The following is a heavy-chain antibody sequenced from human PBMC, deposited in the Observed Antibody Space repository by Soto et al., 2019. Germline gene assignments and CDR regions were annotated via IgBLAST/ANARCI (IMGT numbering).Heavy chain of an antibody. Sequence: EVQLLESGGGLVQPGGSLRLSCAASEFTFSSYAMSWVRQAPGKGLEWVSTISGSGTSTYYADSVKGRFTISRDNSKNTLYLQMNSLRAEDTAVYYCAKALYSSGWLFDPWGQGTLVTVSS. V-gene: IGHV3-23*01. CDR1: EFTFSSYA. J-gene: IGHJ5*02. CDR3: AKALYSSGWLFDP. D-gene: IGHD6-19*01. CDR2: ISGSGTST.